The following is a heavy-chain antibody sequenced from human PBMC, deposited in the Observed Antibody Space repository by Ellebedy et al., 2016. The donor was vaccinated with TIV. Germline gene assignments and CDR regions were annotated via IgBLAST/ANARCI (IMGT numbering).Heavy chain of an antibody. J-gene: IGHJ4*02. V-gene: IGHV4-39*02. CDR3: ARAKETTSCDH. D-gene: IGHD4-11*01. Sequence: MPSETLSLTCTVSACSISRSPYPWGWIRQPPGRGLVLIGRISYSGGPYYSPSLKSRVTVSVDTSENHFSLKLTSATAADTAMYYCARAKETTSCDHWGQGTLVTVSS. CDR1: ACSISRSPYP. CDR2: ISYSGGP.